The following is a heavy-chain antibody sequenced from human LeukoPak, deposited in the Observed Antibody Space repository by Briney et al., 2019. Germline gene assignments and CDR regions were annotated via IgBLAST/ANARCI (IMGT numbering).Heavy chain of an antibody. CDR1: GDSVPSNSAG. D-gene: IGHD3-22*01. CDR2: TYYRSKWYN. J-gene: IGHJ4*02. CDR3: ARARTRNYYDSSGYYDY. Sequence: SQTLSLTCAISGDSVPSNSAGWNWIRQSPTRGLEWLGRTYYRSKWYNDYAVSVKGRITINPDTSKNQFSLQLNSVTPEDTAVYYCARARTRNYYDSSGYYDYWGQGTLVTVSS. V-gene: IGHV6-1*01.